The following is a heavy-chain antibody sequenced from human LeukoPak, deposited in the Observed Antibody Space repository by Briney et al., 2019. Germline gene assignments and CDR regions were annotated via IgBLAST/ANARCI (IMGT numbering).Heavy chain of an antibody. Sequence: GGSLRLSCAASGFTFSSYGMSWVRQAPGKGLEWVSYISSSGSTIYYADSVKGRFTISRDNAKNSLYLQMNSLRAEDTAVYYCARVISVNWFDPWGQGTLVTVSS. CDR3: ARVISVNWFDP. CDR2: ISSSGSTI. V-gene: IGHV3-48*04. CDR1: GFTFSSYG. J-gene: IGHJ5*02.